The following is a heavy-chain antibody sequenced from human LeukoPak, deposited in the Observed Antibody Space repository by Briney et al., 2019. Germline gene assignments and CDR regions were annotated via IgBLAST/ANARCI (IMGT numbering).Heavy chain of an antibody. J-gene: IGHJ4*02. CDR2: IYSGGST. D-gene: IGHD6-13*01. Sequence: PGGSLRLSCAASGVTVSSNYMSWVRQAPGKGLEWVSVIYSGGSTYYADSVKGRFTISRDKSKNTLYLQMNSVRAEDTAVYYCATLGYSSSWSFDYWGQGTLVTVSS. CDR3: ATLGYSSSWSFDY. V-gene: IGHV3-53*01. CDR1: GVTVSSNY.